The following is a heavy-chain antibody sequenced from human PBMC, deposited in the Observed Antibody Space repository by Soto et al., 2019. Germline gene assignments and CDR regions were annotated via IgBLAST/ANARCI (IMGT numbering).Heavy chain of an antibody. CDR1: GFTFSSYA. Sequence: QVQLVEPGGGVVQPGRSLRLSCAASGFTFSSYAMHWVRQAPGKGLEWVAVISYDGSNKYYADSVKGRFTISRDNSKNTLYLQMNSLRAEDTAVYYCARDWGGSYGSGAFDIWGQGTMVTVSS. CDR3: ARDWGGSYGSGAFDI. CDR2: ISYDGSNK. V-gene: IGHV3-30-3*01. D-gene: IGHD1-26*01. J-gene: IGHJ3*02.